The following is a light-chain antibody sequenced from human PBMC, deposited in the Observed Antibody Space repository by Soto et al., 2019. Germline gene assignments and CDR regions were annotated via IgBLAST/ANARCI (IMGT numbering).Light chain of an antibody. J-gene: IGLJ1*01. CDR3: CSSAPESTYV. CDR2: EVS. V-gene: IGLV2-8*01. Sequence: QSALTQPPSASGSPGQSVTISCTGTSSDVGGYNYVSWYQQHPGKAPKLMIYEVSKRPSGVSNRFSGSTSGNAASLTISALQTDDEADYFCCSSAPESTYVCGTGTKVTVL. CDR1: SSDVGGYNY.